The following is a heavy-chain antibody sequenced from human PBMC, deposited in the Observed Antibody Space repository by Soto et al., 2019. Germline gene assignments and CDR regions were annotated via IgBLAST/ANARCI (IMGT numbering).Heavy chain of an antibody. Sequence: PSETLSLTCTVSGGSISSTDYYWGWIRQPPGKGLEWIGGIYYSGSTYYNPSLKSRVTISVDTSQNQFSLNLSSVTAADTAVYYCARYSSGFGWLDPWGQGTLVTVSS. V-gene: IGHV4-39*01. CDR3: ARYSSGFGWLDP. D-gene: IGHD6-25*01. CDR2: IYYSGST. J-gene: IGHJ5*02. CDR1: GGSISSTDYY.